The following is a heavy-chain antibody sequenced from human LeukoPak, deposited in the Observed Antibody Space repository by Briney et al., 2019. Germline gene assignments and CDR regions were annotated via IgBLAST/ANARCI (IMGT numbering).Heavy chain of an antibody. V-gene: IGHV3-48*03. D-gene: IGHD1-26*01. CDR3: ASRGWGGSYYFDY. J-gene: IGHJ4*02. CDR1: GFTFSSYE. Sequence: KPGGSLRLSCAASGFTFSSYEMNWVRQAPGKGLEWVSYISSSGSTIYYADSVKGRFTISRDNAKNSLYLQMNSLRAEDTAVYYCASRGWGGSYYFDYWGQGTLATVSS. CDR2: ISSSGSTI.